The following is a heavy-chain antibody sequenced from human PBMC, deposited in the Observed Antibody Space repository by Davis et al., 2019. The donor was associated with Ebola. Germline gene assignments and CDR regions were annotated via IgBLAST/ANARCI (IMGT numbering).Heavy chain of an antibody. D-gene: IGHD3-10*01. CDR3: ARGTLLWFGELLYSDYGMDV. CDR1: GGSIRSYY. CDR2: IYYSGST. Sequence: MPSETLSLTCTVSGGSIRSYYWSWIRQPPGKGLEWIGYIYYSGSTNYSPSLKSRVTISVDTSKNQFSLKLSSVTAADTAVYYCARGTLLWFGELLYSDYGMDVWGQGTTVTVSS. J-gene: IGHJ6*02. V-gene: IGHV4-59*01.